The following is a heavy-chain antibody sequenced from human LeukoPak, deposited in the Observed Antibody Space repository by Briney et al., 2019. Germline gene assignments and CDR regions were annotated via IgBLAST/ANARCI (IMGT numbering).Heavy chain of an antibody. CDR1: GFTFSSYA. CDR2: ISYDGSNK. D-gene: IGHD2-21*01. J-gene: IGHJ3*02. CDR3: ARDRNRSRFPTYAFDI. Sequence: GGSLRLSCAASGFTFSSYAMHWVRQAPGKGLEWVAVISYDGSNKYYADSVKGRFTISRDNSKNTLYLQMNSLRAEDTAVYYCARDRNRSRFPTYAFDIWGQGTMVTVSS. V-gene: IGHV3-30-3*01.